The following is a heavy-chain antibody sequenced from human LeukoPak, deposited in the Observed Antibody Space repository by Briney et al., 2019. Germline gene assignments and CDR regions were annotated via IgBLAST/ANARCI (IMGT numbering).Heavy chain of an antibody. Sequence: ASVKVSCKASGYTFTGYYMHWVRQAPGQGLEWMGWINPNSGGTNYAQKFQGRVTMTRDTSISTAYMELSRLRSDDTAVYYCARDAYPITMVRGVISWFDPWGQGTLVTVSS. J-gene: IGHJ5*02. D-gene: IGHD3-10*01. CDR3: ARDAYPITMVRGVISWFDP. CDR2: INPNSGGT. V-gene: IGHV1-2*02. CDR1: GYTFTGYY.